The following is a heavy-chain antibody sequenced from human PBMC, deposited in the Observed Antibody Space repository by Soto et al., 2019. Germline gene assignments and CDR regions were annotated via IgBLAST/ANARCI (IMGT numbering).Heavy chain of an antibody. Sequence: PSETLSLTCAFYCGSFIGYYWSWIRQPPGKGLEWIGEINHSGSTNYNPSLKSRVTISVDTSKNQFSLKLSSVTAADTAVYYCARGEVVVTWLWWGQGTQVTVSS. CDR2: INHSGST. D-gene: IGHD2-21*02. CDR1: CGSFIGYY. CDR3: ARGEVVVTWLW. V-gene: IGHV4-34*01. J-gene: IGHJ4*02.